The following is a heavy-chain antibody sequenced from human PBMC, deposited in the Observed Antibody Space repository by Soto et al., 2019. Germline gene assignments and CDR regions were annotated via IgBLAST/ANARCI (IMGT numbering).Heavy chain of an antibody. CDR3: ARGSIAGLPALDY. CDR1: GYTFTSYC. CDR2: ISAYNGNT. Sequence: GASVNVSCKASGYTFTSYCISWVRQAPGQGLELMGWISAYNGNTNYAQKLQGRVTMTTXXXXXXAXMXLXXLXSDXTSVYYCARGSIAGLPALDYWGHGTLVTVSS. D-gene: IGHD6-13*01. V-gene: IGHV1-18*01. J-gene: IGHJ4*01.